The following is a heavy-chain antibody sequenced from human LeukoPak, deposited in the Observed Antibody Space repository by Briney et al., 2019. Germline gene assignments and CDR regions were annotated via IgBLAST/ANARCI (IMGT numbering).Heavy chain of an antibody. J-gene: IGHJ4*02. CDR2: FDPEDGET. CDR1: GYTLTELS. D-gene: IGHD2-2*01. Sequence: ASVKVSCKVSGYTLTELSMHWVRQAPGKGLEWMGGFDPEDGETIYAQKFQGRVTMTEDTSTDTAYMELSSLRSEDTAVYYCATPRYCSSTSCYGLGYWGQGTLVTVSS. CDR3: ATPRYCSSTSCYGLGY. V-gene: IGHV1-24*01.